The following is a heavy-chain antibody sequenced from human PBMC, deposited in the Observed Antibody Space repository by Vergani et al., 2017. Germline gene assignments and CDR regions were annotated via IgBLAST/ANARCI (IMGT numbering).Heavy chain of an antibody. CDR3: ARTTVVTPCTD. D-gene: IGHD4-23*01. V-gene: IGHV3-9*01. Sequence: EVQLVESGGGLVQPGRSLRLSCAASGFTFDDYAMHWVRQAPGKGLEWVSGISRNSGSIGYADSVKGRFTISRDNAKNSLYLQMNSLRAEDTAVYYCARTTVVTPCTDWGQGTLVTVSS. J-gene: IGHJ4*02. CDR2: ISRNSGSI. CDR1: GFTFDDYA.